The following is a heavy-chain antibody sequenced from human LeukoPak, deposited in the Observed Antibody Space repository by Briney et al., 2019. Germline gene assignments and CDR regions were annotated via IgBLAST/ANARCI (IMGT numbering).Heavy chain of an antibody. CDR3: ASGVIPPSEYYYYYYMDV. CDR2: IIPIFGTA. D-gene: IGHD3-22*01. Sequence: SVKVSCKASGGAFSSYAISWVRQAPGQGLEWMGGIIPIFGTANYAQKFQGRVTITTDESTSTAYMELSSLRSEDTAVYCCASGVIPPSEYYYYYYMDVWGKGTTVTVSS. V-gene: IGHV1-69*05. J-gene: IGHJ6*03. CDR1: GGAFSSYA.